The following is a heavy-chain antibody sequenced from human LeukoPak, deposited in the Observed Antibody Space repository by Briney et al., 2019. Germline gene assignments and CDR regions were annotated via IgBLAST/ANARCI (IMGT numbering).Heavy chain of an antibody. CDR3: ARARYRYVDETDWFDP. V-gene: IGHV4-59*01. J-gene: IGHJ5*02. D-gene: IGHD5-18*01. CDR2: IYYSGST. Sequence: SETLSLTCTVSGGFISSYYWSWIRQPPGKGLEWIGYIYYSGSTNYNPSLKSRVTISVDTSKNQFSLKLSSVTAADTAVYYCARARYRYVDETDWFDPWGQGTLVTVSS. CDR1: GGFISSYY.